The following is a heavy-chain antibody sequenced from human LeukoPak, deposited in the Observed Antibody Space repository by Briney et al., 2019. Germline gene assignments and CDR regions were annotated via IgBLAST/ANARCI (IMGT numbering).Heavy chain of an antibody. Sequence: SETLSLTCAVSGGSLSDYYWNWIRQSPGKGLEWIGEINHSGSTNYNLSLKSRVTISVDTSKNQFSLKLSSVTAADTAVYYCARRRYYDFWSGHSQFDPWGQGTLVTVSS. CDR1: GGSLSDYY. CDR3: ARRRYYDFWSGHSQFDP. CDR2: INHSGST. V-gene: IGHV4-34*01. D-gene: IGHD3-3*01. J-gene: IGHJ5*02.